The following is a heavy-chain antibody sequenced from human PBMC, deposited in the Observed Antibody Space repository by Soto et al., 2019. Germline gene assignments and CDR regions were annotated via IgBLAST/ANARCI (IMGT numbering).Heavy chain of an antibody. Sequence: QVQLVESGGGVVQPGRSLRLSCAASGFPFSSYAIHRVRQAPGKGLEWVAATSHDGGIKHYADSVKGRFTVSRDNSKNPLYLQMNSLRDEDTAMYHCAREHDASDVWGQGTTVTVAS. CDR2: TSHDGGIK. CDR1: GFPFSSYA. CDR3: AREHDASDV. J-gene: IGHJ6*02. V-gene: IGHV3-30-3*01. D-gene: IGHD1-1*01.